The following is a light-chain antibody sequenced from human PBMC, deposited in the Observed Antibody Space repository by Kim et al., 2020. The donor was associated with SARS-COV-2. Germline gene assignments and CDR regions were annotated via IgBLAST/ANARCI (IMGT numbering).Light chain of an antibody. Sequence: DIQMTQSPSSLSASVGDRVTITCRASQSISSYLNWYQQKPGKAPKLLIYAASSLQSGVPSRFSGSGSGTDFTLTISSLQPEDFATYYCQQSYSTPYTCCQETNLDIK. CDR1: QSISSY. CDR3: QQSYSTPYT. V-gene: IGKV1-39*01. J-gene: IGKJ2*01. CDR2: AAS.